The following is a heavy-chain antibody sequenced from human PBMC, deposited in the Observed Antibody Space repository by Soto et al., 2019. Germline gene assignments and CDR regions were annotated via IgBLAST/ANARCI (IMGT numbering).Heavy chain of an antibody. CDR2: IRSSSTYT. J-gene: IGHJ6*02. Sequence: QVQLVESGGGLVKPGGSLRLSCAASGFTFSDYYMTWIRQAPGKGLEWVSYIRSSSTYTNYADSVKGRFTISRDNAKNPLYLQMNSPRAEDTAVYYCARVVRGVTNEWAYYGMDVWGQGTTVTVSS. CDR3: ARVVRGVTNEWAYYGMDV. CDR1: GFTFSDYY. D-gene: IGHD4-17*01. V-gene: IGHV3-11*05.